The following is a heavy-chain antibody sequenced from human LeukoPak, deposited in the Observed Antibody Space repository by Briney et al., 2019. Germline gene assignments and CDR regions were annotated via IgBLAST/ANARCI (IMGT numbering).Heavy chain of an antibody. D-gene: IGHD1-26*01. Sequence: GRSLRLSCAASGFSFRNNPMNWVRQAPGRGLKWVAVSSFDGNNEYYADSVKGRFTISRDNSKNTLYLQMNSLRPEDTAVYYCARGSSTTIYYDFYMDVWGKGTTVTVSS. J-gene: IGHJ6*03. CDR2: SSFDGNNE. CDR3: ARGSSTTIYYDFYMDV. CDR1: GFSFRNNP. V-gene: IGHV3-30*01.